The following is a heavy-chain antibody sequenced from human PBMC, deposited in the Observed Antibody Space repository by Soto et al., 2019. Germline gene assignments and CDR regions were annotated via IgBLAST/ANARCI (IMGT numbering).Heavy chain of an antibody. Sequence: ASVKVSCKASSYTFTSYGISWVRQAPGQGREWMGWISAYNGNTNYAQKLQGRVTMTTDTSTSTAYMELRSLRSDDTAVYYCARLRPYYYDSSGPPYYFDYWGQGTLVTVSS. CDR1: SYTFTSYG. CDR2: ISAYNGNT. D-gene: IGHD3-22*01. CDR3: ARLRPYYYDSSGPPYYFDY. J-gene: IGHJ4*02. V-gene: IGHV1-18*04.